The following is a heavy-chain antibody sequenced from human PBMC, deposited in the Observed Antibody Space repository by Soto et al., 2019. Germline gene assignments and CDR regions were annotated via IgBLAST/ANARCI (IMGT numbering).Heavy chain of an antibody. CDR1: GFTFSSYA. D-gene: IGHD5-18*01. J-gene: IGHJ4*02. Sequence: GGSLRLSCAASGFTFSSYAMHWVRQAPGKGLEWVAVISYDGSNKYYADSAKGRFTISRGNSKNTLYLQMNSLRAEDTAVYYCARDIGGTAMGLDYWGQGTLVTVSS. CDR2: ISYDGSNK. V-gene: IGHV3-30-3*01. CDR3: ARDIGGTAMGLDY.